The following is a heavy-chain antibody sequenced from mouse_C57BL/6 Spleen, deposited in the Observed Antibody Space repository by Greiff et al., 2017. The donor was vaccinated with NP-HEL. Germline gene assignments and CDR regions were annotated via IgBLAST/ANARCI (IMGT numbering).Heavy chain of an antibody. CDR1: GFTFTDYY. D-gene: IGHD1-1*01. Sequence: EVQRVESGGGLVQPGGSLSLSCAASGFTFTDYYMSWVRQPPGKALEWLGFIRNKANGYTTEYSASVKGRFTISRDNSQSILYLQMNALRAEDSATYYCARYRSSRFDVWGTGTTVTVSS. J-gene: IGHJ1*03. CDR3: ARYRSSRFDV. CDR2: IRNKANGYTT. V-gene: IGHV7-3*01.